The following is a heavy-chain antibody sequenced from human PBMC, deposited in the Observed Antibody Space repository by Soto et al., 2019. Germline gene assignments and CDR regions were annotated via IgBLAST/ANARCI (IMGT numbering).Heavy chain of an antibody. J-gene: IGHJ4*02. V-gene: IGHV4-39*01. CDR3: ARHVAAMVLGAYYFDY. D-gene: IGHD5-18*01. Sequence: SETLSLTCTVSGGSISSSSYYWGWIRQPPGKGLEWIGSIYYSGSTYYNPSLKSRVTISGATSKNQFSLKLSSVTAADTAVYYCARHVAAMVLGAYYFDYWGQGTLVTVSS. CDR2: IYYSGST. CDR1: GGSISSSSYY.